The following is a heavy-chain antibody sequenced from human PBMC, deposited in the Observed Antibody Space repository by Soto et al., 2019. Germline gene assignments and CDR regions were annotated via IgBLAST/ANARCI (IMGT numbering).Heavy chain of an antibody. D-gene: IGHD3-10*01. CDR2: ISAYNGNT. Sequence: ASVKVSCKASGYTFTSYGISWVRQAPGQGLEWMGWISAYNGNTNYAQKLQGRVTMTTDTSTSTAYMELRSLRSDDTAVYYCARRVGITMVRGVLYYMEVWGKGTTVTVSS. CDR3: ARRVGITMVRGVLYYMEV. CDR1: GYTFTSYG. J-gene: IGHJ6*03. V-gene: IGHV1-18*01.